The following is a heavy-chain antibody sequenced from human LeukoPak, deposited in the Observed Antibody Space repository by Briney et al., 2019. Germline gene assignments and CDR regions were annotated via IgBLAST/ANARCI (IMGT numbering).Heavy chain of an antibody. CDR2: INHSGST. V-gene: IGHV4-34*01. Sequence: PSETLSLTCAVYGGSFRGYYWSWIRQPPGKGLEWIGEINHSGSTNYNPSLKSRVTISVDTSKNQFSLKLSSVTAADTAVYYCASLYCSSTSCYAYYMDVWGKGTTVTVSS. CDR3: ASLYCSSTSCYAYYMDV. D-gene: IGHD2-2*01. J-gene: IGHJ6*03. CDR1: GGSFRGYY.